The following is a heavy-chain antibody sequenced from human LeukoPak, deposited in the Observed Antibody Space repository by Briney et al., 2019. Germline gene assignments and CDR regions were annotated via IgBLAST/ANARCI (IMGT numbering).Heavy chain of an antibody. V-gene: IGHV1-2*04. CDR2: INPNSGGT. CDR1: GYTFTGYY. Sequence: PGASVKVSCKASGYTFTGYYMHWVRQAPGQGLEWMGWINPNSGGTHYAQNFQDWVTMTRDTSISTAYMELTRLRSDDTAVYYCARDGRAYYDILTGYYHFDYRGQGTLVTVSS. D-gene: IGHD3-9*01. J-gene: IGHJ4*02. CDR3: ARDGRAYYDILTGYYHFDY.